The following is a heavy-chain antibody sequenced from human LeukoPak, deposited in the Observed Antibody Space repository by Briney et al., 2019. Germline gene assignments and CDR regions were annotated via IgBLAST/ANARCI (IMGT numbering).Heavy chain of an antibody. CDR1: GGSVSDYY. J-gene: IGHJ4*02. CDR3: ASRKLGNDY. Sequence: SETLSLTCTISGGSVSDYYWSWIRQSPGKGLEWIGYIYHTGSTSYSPSLKSRVAISADTSQNQFSLKLSSVTAADTAVYYCASRKLGNDYWGQGTLVTVSS. CDR2: IYHTGST. D-gene: IGHD7-27*01. V-gene: IGHV4-59*02.